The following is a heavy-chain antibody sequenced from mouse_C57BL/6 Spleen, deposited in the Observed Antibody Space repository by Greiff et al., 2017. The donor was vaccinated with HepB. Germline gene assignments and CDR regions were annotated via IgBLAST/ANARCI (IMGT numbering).Heavy chain of an antibody. J-gene: IGHJ2*01. V-gene: IGHV1-74*01. CDR1: GYTFTSYW. Sequence: QVQLQQPGAELVKPGASVKVSCKASGYTFTSYWMHWVKQRPGQGLEWIGRIHPSDSDTNYNQKFKDKATLTGDKSSSTAYMQLSSLTSEDYAVYYDAIDDDGEFDYWGQGTTLTVSS. CDR2: IHPSDSDT. D-gene: IGHD2-4*01. CDR3: AIDDDGEFDY.